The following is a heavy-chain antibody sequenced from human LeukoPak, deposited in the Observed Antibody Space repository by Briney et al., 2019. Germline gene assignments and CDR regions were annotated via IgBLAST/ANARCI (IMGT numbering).Heavy chain of an antibody. V-gene: IGHV3-23*01. CDR3: AKESKTRIAALDF. Sequence: GGSLRLSCAASGFTFSSYAMSWVRQAPGKGLEWVSAISGSAGNIYYADSVKGRFTISRDNAKNTLYLQMNSLRAEDTAVYYCAKESKTRIAALDFWGQGTLVTVSS. D-gene: IGHD6-13*01. CDR2: ISGSAGNI. J-gene: IGHJ4*02. CDR1: GFTFSSYA.